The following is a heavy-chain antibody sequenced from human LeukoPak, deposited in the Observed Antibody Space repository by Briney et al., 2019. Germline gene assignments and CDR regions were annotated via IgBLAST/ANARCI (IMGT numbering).Heavy chain of an antibody. J-gene: IGHJ4*02. CDR1: GFTFSSYW. CDR3: ARHHERLGYSYGDEIDY. V-gene: IGHV3-7*01. D-gene: IGHD5-18*01. CDR2: IKQDGSEK. Sequence: GGSLRLSCAASGFTFSSYWMSWVRQAPGKGLEWVANIKQDGSEKYYVDSVKGRFTISRDNAKNSLYLQMNSLRAEDTAVYYCARHHERLGYSYGDEIDYWGQGTLVTVSS.